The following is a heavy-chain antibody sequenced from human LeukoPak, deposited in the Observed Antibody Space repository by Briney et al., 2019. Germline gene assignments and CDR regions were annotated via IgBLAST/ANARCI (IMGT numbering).Heavy chain of an antibody. CDR1: GGSFSGYY. J-gene: IGHJ4*02. V-gene: IGHV4-34*01. CDR3: ASAPGVRGRPRYYFDY. CDR2: INHSGST. Sequence: PSETLSLTCAVYGGSFSGYYWSWIRQPPGKGLEWIGEINHSGSTNYNPSLKSRVTISVDTSKNQFSLKLSSVTAADTAVYYCASAPGVRGRPRYYFDYWGQGTLVTVSS. D-gene: IGHD3-10*01.